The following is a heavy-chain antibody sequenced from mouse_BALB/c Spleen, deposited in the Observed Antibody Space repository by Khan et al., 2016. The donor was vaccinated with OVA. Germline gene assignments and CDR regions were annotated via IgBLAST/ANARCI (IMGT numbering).Heavy chain of an antibody. CDR3: TRSRWLLPSMDY. D-gene: IGHD2-3*01. CDR2: INTNTGQP. V-gene: IGHV9-3*02. Sequence: QIQLVQSGPELKKPGATVKISCKASGYTFTNYGMNWMKQTPGKGLTWMGWINTNTGQPTYVEDFKGRFAFSLETSASTAYLQITNLKDEDTATYFCTRSRWLLPSMDYWGQGTSVTVSS. CDR1: GYTFTNYG. J-gene: IGHJ4*01.